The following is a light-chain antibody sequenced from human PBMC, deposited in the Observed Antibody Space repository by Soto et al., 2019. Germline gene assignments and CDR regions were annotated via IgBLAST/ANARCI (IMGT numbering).Light chain of an antibody. CDR2: GAS. CDR1: QSVSRSY. J-gene: IGKJ4*01. CDR3: QQYGSSQVT. Sequence: EIVLTQSPGTLSFYTGERATLSCRASQSVSRSYLAWYQQKPGQAPRLLIYGASSRATGIPDRFTGSGSGTDFTLTISRLEPEDFAVYYCQQYGSSQVTFGGGTKVDIK. V-gene: IGKV3-20*01.